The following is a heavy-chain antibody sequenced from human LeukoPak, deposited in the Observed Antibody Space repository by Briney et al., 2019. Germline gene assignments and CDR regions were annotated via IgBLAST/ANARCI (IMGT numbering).Heavy chain of an antibody. CDR2: ISAYNGNT. D-gene: IGHD3-16*01. CDR3: ARDPSGGYYYYGMDV. Sequence: GASVKVSCKASGYTFTSYGISWVRQAPGQGLEWMGWISAYNGNTNYAQKLQGRVTMTTDTSTSTAYMELRSLRSDDTAVYYCARDPSGGYYYYGMDVWGQGTTVTVSS. V-gene: IGHV1-18*01. J-gene: IGHJ6*02. CDR1: GYTFTSYG.